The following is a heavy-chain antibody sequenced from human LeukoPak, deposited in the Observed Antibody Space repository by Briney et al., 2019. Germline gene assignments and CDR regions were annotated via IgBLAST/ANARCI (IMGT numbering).Heavy chain of an antibody. CDR2: INHSGST. CDR3: ARRVVVTARNVFDY. CDR1: GGSFSGYY. D-gene: IGHD2-21*02. Sequence: KPSETLSLTCAVYGGSFSGYYWSWIRQPPGKGLEWIGEINHSGSTNYNPSLKSRGTISVDTSKNQFSLKLSSVTAADTAVYYCARRVVVTARNVFDYWGQGTLVTVSS. V-gene: IGHV4-34*01. J-gene: IGHJ4*02.